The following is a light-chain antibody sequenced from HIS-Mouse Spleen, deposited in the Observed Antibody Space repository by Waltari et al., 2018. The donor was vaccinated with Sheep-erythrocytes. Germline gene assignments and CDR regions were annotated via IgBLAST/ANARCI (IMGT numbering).Light chain of an antibody. CDR2: EGN. J-gene: IGLJ3*02. CDR1: SSDVGSYNL. Sequence: QSALTQPASVSGSPGQSITISCTGTSSDVGSYNLVSWYQQPPGKAPKLMNYEGNKRPSGVSKRVSGSKSGHTASLTISGLQAEDEADYYCCSYAGSSTWVFGGGTKLTVL. CDR3: CSYAGSSTWV. V-gene: IGLV2-23*01.